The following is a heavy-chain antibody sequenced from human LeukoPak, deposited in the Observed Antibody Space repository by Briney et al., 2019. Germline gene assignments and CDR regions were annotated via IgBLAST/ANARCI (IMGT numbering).Heavy chain of an antibody. Sequence: MTSQTLSLTCTVSGGSISSGGYYWSWIRQPPGKGLEWIGYIYHSGSTYYNPSLKSRVTISVDRSKNQFSLKLSSVTAADTAVYYCARAATGAPGAFDIWGQGTMVTVSS. D-gene: IGHD7-27*01. CDR1: GGSISSGGYY. V-gene: IGHV4-30-2*01. CDR3: ARAATGAPGAFDI. CDR2: IYHSGST. J-gene: IGHJ3*02.